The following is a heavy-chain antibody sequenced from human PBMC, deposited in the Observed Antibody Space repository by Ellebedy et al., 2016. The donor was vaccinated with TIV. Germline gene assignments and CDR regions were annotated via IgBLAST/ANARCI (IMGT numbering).Heavy chain of an antibody. J-gene: IGHJ4*02. V-gene: IGHV3-23*01. CDR1: GFTFSSSW. CDR3: SKNLEPAIAVSSK. D-gene: IGHD1-14*01. CDR2: LSPDGGNT. Sequence: PGGSLRLSCAASGFTFSSSWMNWVRQAPGRGLEWVSTLSPDGGNTYYAESVRGRFTISRDNSRNTLYLQMNSLRGDDTAVYYCSKNLEPAIAVSSKWGQGTLVTVSS.